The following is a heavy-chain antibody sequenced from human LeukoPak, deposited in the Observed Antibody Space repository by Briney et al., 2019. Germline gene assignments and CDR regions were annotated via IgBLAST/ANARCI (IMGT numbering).Heavy chain of an antibody. CDR2: INPSGGGT. V-gene: IGHV1-46*01. CDR3: ARDMLAVPSNWFDP. CDR1: GYTFTSYY. D-gene: IGHD2-8*01. Sequence: ASVTVSCQASGYTFTSYYMHWVRQAPGQGLEWMGVINPSGGGTSYAQKFQGRVNRTRDTSTSTVYMDLRSLRSEDTAVYFCARDMLAVPSNWFDPWGQGTLVTVSS. J-gene: IGHJ5*02.